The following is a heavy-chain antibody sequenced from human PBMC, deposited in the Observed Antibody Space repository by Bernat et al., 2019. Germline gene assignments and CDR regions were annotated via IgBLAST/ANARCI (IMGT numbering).Heavy chain of an antibody. Sequence: EVQLVESGGGLVQPGGSLRLSCAASGFTFSSYAMSWVRQAPGKGLEGVSAISGSGGSTNNRDSVKCRCTISRDNATNTRYLQMNSLRAEDTAVYYCAKDQSYGSALPDAFDIWGQGTMVTVSS. V-gene: IGHV3-23*04. CDR2: ISGSGGST. D-gene: IGHD5-18*01. CDR1: GFTFSSYA. CDR3: AKDQSYGSALPDAFDI. J-gene: IGHJ3*02.